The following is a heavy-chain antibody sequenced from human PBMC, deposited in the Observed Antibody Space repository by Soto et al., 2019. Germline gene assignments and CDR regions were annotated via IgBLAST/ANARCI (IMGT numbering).Heavy chain of an antibody. CDR3: ARELEYCSNGVCYPCFAS. Sequence: EVQLEESGGGLVQPGGSLRLSCAASGFSFRSYSMNWVRQAPGKGLEWLSDISSSSYTIYYADSVKGRFTISRDNAKNSLSLQMDRLRAEDTAVYYCARELEYCSNGVCYPCFASWGQGTLVTVSS. CDR1: GFSFRSYS. J-gene: IGHJ4*02. D-gene: IGHD2-8*01. CDR2: ISSSSYTI. V-gene: IGHV3-48*04.